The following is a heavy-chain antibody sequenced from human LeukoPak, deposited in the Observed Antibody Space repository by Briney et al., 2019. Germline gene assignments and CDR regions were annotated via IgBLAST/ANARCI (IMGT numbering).Heavy chain of an antibody. D-gene: IGHD3-9*01. V-gene: IGHV3-74*01. CDR1: GFTFSNFW. CDR2: INTDGSTT. J-gene: IGHJ4*02. Sequence: GGSLRLSCAVSGFTFSNFWMHWVRQAPGKGLVWVSRINTDGSTTTYADSVKGRFTISRDNAKNTPYLQMNSLRAEDTAIYYCTKDLTGYYDYWGQGTLVSVSS. CDR3: TKDLTGYYDY.